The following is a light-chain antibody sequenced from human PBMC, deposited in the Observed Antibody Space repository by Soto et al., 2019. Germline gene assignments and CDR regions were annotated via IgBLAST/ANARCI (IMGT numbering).Light chain of an antibody. CDR3: QLYDSFSMYT. J-gene: IGKJ2*01. CDR2: DAS. Sequence: DIPMTQSTSTLSASVGDRVTITCRASQSISGCLAWYQQRPGKAPTVLIYDASKVESWVQSRFSGSGSGTAFTLTTSSLPPDDAATYYCQLYDSFSMYTFGQGTKLDIK. V-gene: IGKV1-5*01. CDR1: QSISGC.